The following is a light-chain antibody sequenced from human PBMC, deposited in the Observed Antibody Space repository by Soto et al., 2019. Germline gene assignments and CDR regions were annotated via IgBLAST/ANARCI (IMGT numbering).Light chain of an antibody. V-gene: IGLV2-8*01. CDR1: SSDVGGYNY. CDR2: EVN. Sequence: QSALTQPPSASGSPGQSVAISCTGTSSDVGGYNYVSWYQQHPGKAPKLIILEVNKRPSGVPDRFSGSKSGNTASLTVSGRHAEDEADYYCSSFSGTYYWVFGGGTKLTVL. CDR3: SSFSGTYYWV. J-gene: IGLJ2*01.